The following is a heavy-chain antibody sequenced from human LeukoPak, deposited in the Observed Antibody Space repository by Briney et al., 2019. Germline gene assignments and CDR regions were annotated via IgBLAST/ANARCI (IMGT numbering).Heavy chain of an antibody. D-gene: IGHD2-15*01. V-gene: IGHV4-59*01. CDR3: ARVAARMTLFDY. J-gene: IGHJ4*02. Sequence: SETLSLTCTVSGGSISSYYWSWIQQPPGKGLEWIGYIYYSGSTNYNPSLKSRVTISVDTSKNQFSLKLSSVTAADTAVYYCARVAARMTLFDYWGQGTLVTVSS. CDR2: IYYSGST. CDR1: GGSISSYY.